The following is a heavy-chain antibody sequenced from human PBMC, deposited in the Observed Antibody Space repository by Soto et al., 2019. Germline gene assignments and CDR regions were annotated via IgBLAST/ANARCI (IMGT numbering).Heavy chain of an antibody. J-gene: IGHJ6*02. CDR3: ARSRDGYSFYFYYGMDV. CDR2: ILHDGSAE. CDR1: GFTSTSYD. V-gene: IGHV3-30*03. Sequence: VGSLRLSCAASGFTSTSYDMHWVRQAPGKGLEWMALILHDGSAEYYADSVKGRFTISRDNSKSTLYLQMNSLRAEDTAVYYCARSRDGYSFYFYYGMDVWGQGTTVTVSS. D-gene: IGHD4-4*01.